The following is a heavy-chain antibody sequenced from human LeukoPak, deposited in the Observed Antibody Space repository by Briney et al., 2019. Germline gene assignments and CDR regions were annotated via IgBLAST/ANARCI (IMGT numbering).Heavy chain of an antibody. Sequence: GASVKVSCKASGYTFTSYGISWVRQAPGQGLEWMGWISAYNGNTNYAQKLQGRVTMTTDTSTSTAYMELRSLRSDDTAVYYCAREGSSWLYSLELNSSPDYWGQGTLVTVSS. CDR3: AREGSSWLYSLELNSSPDY. V-gene: IGHV1-18*01. CDR1: GYTFTSYG. J-gene: IGHJ4*02. CDR2: ISAYNGNT. D-gene: IGHD6-13*01.